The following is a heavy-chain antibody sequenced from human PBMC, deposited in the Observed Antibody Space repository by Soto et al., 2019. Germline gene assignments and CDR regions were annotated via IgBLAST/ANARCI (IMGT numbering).Heavy chain of an antibody. CDR3: ARSWSGSTSGRVDV. CDR2: ISWDGYSI. Sequence: EVQLVESGGGLVQPGRSLRLSCVGSGFTFEDYVMQWVRQVPGKGLEWVSHISWDGYSIGYAGSVRGRFTISRDNAKNSLFLQMNSLRPEDTALYYCARSWSGSTSGRVDVWGQGTTVTVSS. J-gene: IGHJ6*02. CDR1: GFTFEDYV. V-gene: IGHV3-9*01. D-gene: IGHD3-3*01.